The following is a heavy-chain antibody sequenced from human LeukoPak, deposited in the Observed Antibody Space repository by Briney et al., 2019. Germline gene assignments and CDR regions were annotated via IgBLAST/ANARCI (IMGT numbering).Heavy chain of an antibody. Sequence: SVKVSCKASGGTFSSYAISWVRQAPGQGLEWMGRIIPIFGTANYAQEFQGRVTITTDESTSTAYMELSSLRSEDTAVYYCARPRSGPDAFDIWGQGTMVTVSS. CDR2: IIPIFGTA. CDR1: GGTFSSYA. J-gene: IGHJ3*02. CDR3: ARPRSGPDAFDI. V-gene: IGHV1-69*05. D-gene: IGHD3-3*01.